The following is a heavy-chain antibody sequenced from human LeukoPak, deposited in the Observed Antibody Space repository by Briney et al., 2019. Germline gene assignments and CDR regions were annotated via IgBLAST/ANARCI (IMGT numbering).Heavy chain of an antibody. Sequence: PETLSLTCTVSGGSISSYYWSWIRQPPGKGLEWIGYIYYSGSTNYNPSLKSRVTISVDTSKNQFSLKLSSVTAAATAVYYCARDREDTVATPGGYFDYWGQGTLVIVSS. CDR1: GGSISSYY. V-gene: IGHV4-59*12. D-gene: IGHD5-12*01. CDR2: IYYSGST. CDR3: ARDREDTVATPGGYFDY. J-gene: IGHJ4*02.